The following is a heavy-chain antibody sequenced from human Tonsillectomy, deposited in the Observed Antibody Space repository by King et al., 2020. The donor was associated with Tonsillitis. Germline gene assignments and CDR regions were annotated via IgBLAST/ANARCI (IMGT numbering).Heavy chain of an antibody. D-gene: IGHD2-8*01. J-gene: IGHJ4*02. CDR1: GFTFSSYA. CDR3: AKDSYCTNGVCPLYYFDY. Sequence: AQLVESGGGLVQPGGSLRLSCAASGFTFSSYAMSWVRQAPGKGLEWVSAISGSGGSTYYADSVKGRFTISRDNSKNTLYLQMNSLRAEDTAVYYCAKDSYCTNGVCPLYYFDYWGQGTLVTVSS. CDR2: ISGSGGST. V-gene: IGHV3-23*04.